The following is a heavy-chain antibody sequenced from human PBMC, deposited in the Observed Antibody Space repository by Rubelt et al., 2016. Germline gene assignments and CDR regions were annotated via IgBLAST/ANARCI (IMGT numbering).Heavy chain of an antibody. V-gene: IGHV3-48*04. CDR2: ISGGMETI. Sequence: VRQVPGKGLEWISYISGGMETIYYADSVRGRFTISRDNAKNSLYLQMDSLRAEDTAVYYCAIGGNSIFWGQGTLVTVSS. CDR3: AIGGNSIF. D-gene: IGHD4-23*01. J-gene: IGHJ4*02.